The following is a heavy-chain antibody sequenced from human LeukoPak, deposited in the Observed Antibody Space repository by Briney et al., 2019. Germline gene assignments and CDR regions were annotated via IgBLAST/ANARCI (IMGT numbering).Heavy chain of an antibody. CDR3: ATRPYGSGSYYNGAYYFDY. D-gene: IGHD3-10*01. CDR1: GGSISSSSYY. CDR2: IYYSGST. J-gene: IGHJ4*02. V-gene: IGHV4-39*01. Sequence: SETLSLTCTVSGGSISSSSYYWGWIRQPPGKGLEWIGSIYYSGSTYYNPSLKSRVTISVDTSKNQFSLKLSSATAADTAVYYCATRPYGSGSYYNGAYYFDYWGQGTLVTVSS.